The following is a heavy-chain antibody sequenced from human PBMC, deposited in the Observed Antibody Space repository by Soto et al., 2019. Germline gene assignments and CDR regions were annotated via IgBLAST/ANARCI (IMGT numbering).Heavy chain of an antibody. Sequence: KPSETLSLTCSVSGDYIHVGGYYWTWIRQRPGKGLEWMGYIYYTGKTYYNPSLESRLTISVDRSKNQFSLRLTSVTAADTAVYFCGRDLTSNANCIDPWGQGTLVTVSS. CDR3: GRDLTSNANCIDP. CDR2: IYYTGKT. J-gene: IGHJ5*02. V-gene: IGHV4-30-4*01. CDR1: GDYIHVGGYY. D-gene: IGHD2-2*01.